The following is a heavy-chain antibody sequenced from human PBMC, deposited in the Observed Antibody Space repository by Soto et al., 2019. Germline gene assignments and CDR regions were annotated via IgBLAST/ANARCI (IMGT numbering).Heavy chain of an antibody. CDR1: GFSLSKYS. V-gene: IGHV3-21*01. J-gene: IGHJ6*02. CDR2: INSRGGA. D-gene: IGHD2-21*02. CDR3: AREETAWPLAYGLDV. Sequence: GGSLRLSCAVSGFSLSKYSMNWVRQGPGKRLEWLSSINSRGGAYYADSVKGRFTISRDNAENSVSLQMNSLRAEDTAVYYCAREETAWPLAYGLDVWGQGTTVTVSS.